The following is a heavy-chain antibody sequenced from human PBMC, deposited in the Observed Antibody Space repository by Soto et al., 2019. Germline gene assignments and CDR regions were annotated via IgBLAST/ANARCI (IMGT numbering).Heavy chain of an antibody. D-gene: IGHD1-26*01. CDR1: GGSINSYY. V-gene: IGHV4-4*07. Sequence: SETLSLTCTVSGGSINSYYWSWIRQPAGKGLEWIGRIYTSGSTNYNPSLKSRVTMSVDTSKNRFSLKLSSVTAADTAVYYCARGIYSKVGATIWFDPWGQGTLVTV. J-gene: IGHJ5*02. CDR3: ARGIYSKVGATIWFDP. CDR2: IYTSGST.